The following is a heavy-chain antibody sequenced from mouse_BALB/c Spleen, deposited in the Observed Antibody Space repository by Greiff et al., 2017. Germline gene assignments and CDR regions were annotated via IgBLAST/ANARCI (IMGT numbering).Heavy chain of an antibody. D-gene: IGHD1-1*01. CDR3: ASDSYGSSYWFAY. CDR1: GFNIKDTY. J-gene: IGHJ3*01. Sequence: EVQRVESGAELVKPGASVKLSCTASGFNIKDTYMHWVKQRPEQGLEWIGRIDPANGNTKYDPKFQGKATITADTSSNTAYLQLSSLTSEDTAVYYCASDSYGSSYWFAYWGQGTLVTVSA. V-gene: IGHV14-3*02. CDR2: IDPANGNT.